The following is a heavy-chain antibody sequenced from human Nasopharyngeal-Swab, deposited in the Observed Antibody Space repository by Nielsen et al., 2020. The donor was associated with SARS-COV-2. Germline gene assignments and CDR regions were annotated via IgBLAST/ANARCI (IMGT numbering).Heavy chain of an antibody. D-gene: IGHD6-19*01. CDR3: ARAPAQGSGWYYFDY. CDR2: IYTSGST. Sequence: SETLSLTCTVSGGSISSGSYYWSGIRQPAGKGLEWIGRIYTSGSTNYNPSLKSRVTISVDTSKNQISLKLSSVTAADTAVYYCARAPAQGSGWYYFDYRGQGTLVTVSS. J-gene: IGHJ4*02. CDR1: GGSISSGSYY. V-gene: IGHV4-61*02.